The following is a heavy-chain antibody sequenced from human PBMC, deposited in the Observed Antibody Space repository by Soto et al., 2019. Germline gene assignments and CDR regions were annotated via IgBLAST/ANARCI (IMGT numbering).Heavy chain of an antibody. V-gene: IGHV3-74*01. CDR1: GFPFSHSW. J-gene: IGHJ5*02. CDR2: IQRDGTTT. Sequence: EVQRVESGGGLVQPGGPLGLSCAASGFPFSHSWMHWFRQGPGQGLVWVSRIQRDGTTTNYADSVKRRITMSRDNAKNTLYLPMNRLRAEDTAVYYCATGVVRGTITWGQGTLVTVT. D-gene: IGHD2-15*01. CDR3: ATGVVRGTIT.